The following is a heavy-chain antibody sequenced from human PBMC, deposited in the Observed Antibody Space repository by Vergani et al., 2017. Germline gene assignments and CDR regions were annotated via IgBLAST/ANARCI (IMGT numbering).Heavy chain of an antibody. J-gene: IGHJ4*02. V-gene: IGHV3-23*01. D-gene: IGHD3-10*01. CDR3: AKDHQPTYYYGSGSPGY. CDR2: ISGSGGST. CDR1: GFTFSSYA. Sequence: EVQLLESGGGLVQPGGSLRLSCAASGFTFSSYAMSWVRQAPGKGLEWVSAISGSGGSTYYADSVKGRFTISRDNSKKTLYLQMNSLRAEDTAVYYCAKDHQPTYYYGSGSPGYWGQGTLVTVSS.